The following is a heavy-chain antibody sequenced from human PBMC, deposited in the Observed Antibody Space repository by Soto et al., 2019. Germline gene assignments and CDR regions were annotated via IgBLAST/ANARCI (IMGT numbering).Heavy chain of an antibody. D-gene: IGHD5-12*01. CDR1: GGSISNYY. Sequence: SETLSLTCTVSGGSISNYYWSWIRQPPGKGLEWIGYIYYSGSSNYNPSLKSRVTISIDTSKKHFSLKLTSVTAADTAVYYCATYPTLRDGYNYVWGQGTLVTVSS. V-gene: IGHV4-59*08. CDR3: ATYPTLRDGYNYV. J-gene: IGHJ4*02. CDR2: IYYSGSS.